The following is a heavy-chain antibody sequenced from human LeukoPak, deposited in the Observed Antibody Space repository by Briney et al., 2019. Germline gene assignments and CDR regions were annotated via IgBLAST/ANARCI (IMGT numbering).Heavy chain of an antibody. V-gene: IGHV3-74*01. D-gene: IGHD2-2*01. CDR3: GSSSSTCCDY. CDR1: GITFSANW. J-gene: IGHJ4*02. CDR2: ISGDGSTT. Sequence: GGSLRLSCAASGITFSANWMHWVRQAPGKGLVWVSRISGDGSTTNYADSVKGRSTISRDNAKNTLYLQMNSLRAEDTGVNYWGSSSSTCCDYWGQGALVTVSS.